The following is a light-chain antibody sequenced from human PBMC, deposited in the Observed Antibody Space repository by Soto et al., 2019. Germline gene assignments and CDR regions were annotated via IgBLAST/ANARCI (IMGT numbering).Light chain of an antibody. Sequence: EIVLTQSPATLSLSPGERATLSCRASQSVSSHLAWYQQKPGQAPRLLIYDASNRATGTPDRFSGSGSGTDFTLTISSLEPEDFAVYYCQERTNWPTSWTFGQGTKVDIK. CDR1: QSVSSH. V-gene: IGKV3-11*01. J-gene: IGKJ1*01. CDR2: DAS. CDR3: QERTNWPTSWT.